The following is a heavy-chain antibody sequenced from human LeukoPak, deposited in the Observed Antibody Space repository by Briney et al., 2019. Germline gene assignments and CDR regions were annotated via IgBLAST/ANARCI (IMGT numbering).Heavy chain of an antibody. Sequence: PGGSLRLSCAASGFTFSSYSMNWVRQAPGKGLEWVSYISSSSSTIYYADSVKGRFTISRDNAKNSLYLQMNSLRAEDTAVYYCAKEPNILTGSNAFDIWGQGTMVTVSS. D-gene: IGHD3-9*01. J-gene: IGHJ3*02. V-gene: IGHV3-48*01. CDR3: AKEPNILTGSNAFDI. CDR2: ISSSSSTI. CDR1: GFTFSSYS.